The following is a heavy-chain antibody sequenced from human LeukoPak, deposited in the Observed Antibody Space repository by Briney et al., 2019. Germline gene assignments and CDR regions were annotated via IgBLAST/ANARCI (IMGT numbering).Heavy chain of an antibody. CDR3: AKDFSIWSGYPSDY. D-gene: IGHD3-3*01. J-gene: IGHJ4*02. Sequence: PGGSLRLSCAASGFTFNVYGTSWVRQAPGKGLEWVSVISGGGGDIYYADSVKGRFTISRDNSKNTLYLQMNSLRAEDTAVYYCAKDFSIWSGYPSDYWGQGTLVTVSS. CDR1: GFTFNVYG. CDR2: ISGGGGDI. V-gene: IGHV3-23*01.